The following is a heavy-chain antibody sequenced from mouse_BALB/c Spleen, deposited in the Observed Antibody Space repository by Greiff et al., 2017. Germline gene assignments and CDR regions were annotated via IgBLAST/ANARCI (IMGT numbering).Heavy chain of an antibody. Sequence: EVQLVESGGGLVQPGGSRKLSCAASGFTFSSFGMHWVRQAPEKGLEWVAYISSGSSTIYYADTVKGRFTISRDNPKNTLFLQMTSLRSEDTAMYYCARRDYGFYYAMDYWGQGTSVTVSS. D-gene: IGHD1-1*01. CDR2: ISSGSSTI. CDR1: GFTFSSFG. J-gene: IGHJ4*01. CDR3: ARRDYGFYYAMDY. V-gene: IGHV5-17*02.